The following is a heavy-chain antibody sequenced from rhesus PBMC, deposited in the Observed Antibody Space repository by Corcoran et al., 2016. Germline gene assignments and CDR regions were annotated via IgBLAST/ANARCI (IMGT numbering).Heavy chain of an antibody. CDR1: GASISSYW. Sequence: QVQLQESGPGLVKPSETLSLTCAVSGASISSYWWSWIRQPPGKGLERIGEINGNSGRTYYNPYLKSRFTISKDASKNQFSLKLSSVTAADTAVYYCAREGLRDTAGTVTYWGQGVLVTVSS. V-gene: IGHV4-80*01. CDR3: AREGLRDTAGTVTY. D-gene: IGHD5-42*01. CDR2: INGNSGRT. J-gene: IGHJ4*01.